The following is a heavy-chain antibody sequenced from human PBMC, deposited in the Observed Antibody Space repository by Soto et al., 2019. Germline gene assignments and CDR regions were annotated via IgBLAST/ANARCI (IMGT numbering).Heavy chain of an antibody. V-gene: IGHV1-2*02. CDR1: GYTFTGYY. D-gene: IGHD2-2*02. J-gene: IGHJ4*02. Sequence: QVQLVQSGAEVKKPGASVKVSCKASGYTFTGYYMHWVRQAPGQGLEWMGWINPNSGGTNYAQKFQGRVTMTRDTSINTAYMELSRLRSDDTAVYYCARGAPSGRYCSSPSCYKGLGYWGQGTLVTVSS. CDR3: ARGAPSGRYCSSPSCYKGLGY. CDR2: INPNSGGT.